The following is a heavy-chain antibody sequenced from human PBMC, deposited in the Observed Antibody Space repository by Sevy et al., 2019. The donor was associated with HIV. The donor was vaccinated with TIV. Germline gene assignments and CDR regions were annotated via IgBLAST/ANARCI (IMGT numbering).Heavy chain of an antibody. CDR2: IYYSGST. D-gene: IGHD3-10*01. CDR3: ARGGITEKIDY. J-gene: IGHJ4*02. CDR1: GGSISSSSYY. V-gene: IGHV4-39*01. Sequence: SETLSLTCTVSGGSISSSSYYWGWIRQPPGKGLEWIGSIYYSGSTYYNPSLKSRVTISVDPSKNPFSLKVSSVTAADTAVYYCARGGITEKIDYWGQGTLVTVSS.